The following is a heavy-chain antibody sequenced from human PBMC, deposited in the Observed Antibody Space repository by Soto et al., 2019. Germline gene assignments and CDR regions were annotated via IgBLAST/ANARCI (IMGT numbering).Heavy chain of an antibody. Sequence: GGSLRLSCTASGFTFGDYAMSWFRQAPGKGLEWVGFIRSKAYGGTTEYAASVKGRLTISRDDSKSIAYLQMNSLKTEDTAVYYCTRFFYGDYYYYYMDVWGKGTTVTVSS. CDR3: TRFFYGDYYYYYMDV. D-gene: IGHD4-17*01. V-gene: IGHV3-49*03. CDR1: GFTFGDYA. CDR2: IRSKAYGGTT. J-gene: IGHJ6*03.